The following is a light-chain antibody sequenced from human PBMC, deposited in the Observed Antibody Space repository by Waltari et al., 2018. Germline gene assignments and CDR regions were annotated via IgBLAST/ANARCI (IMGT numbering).Light chain of an antibody. CDR1: GSNIGAGYD. CDR3: QSYDTSLRVV. J-gene: IGLJ2*01. Sequence: QSVLTQPPSVSGAPGQRVTISCPGRGSNIGAGYDVPWYQQLPRAAPKLLIYGSTSRPLGVPDRFFGSTSGTSASLAITGLQAEDEADYYCQSYDTSLRVVFGGGTKLTVL. CDR2: GST. V-gene: IGLV1-40*01.